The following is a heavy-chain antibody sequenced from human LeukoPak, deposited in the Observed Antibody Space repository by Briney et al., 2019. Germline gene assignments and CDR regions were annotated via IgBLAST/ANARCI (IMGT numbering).Heavy chain of an antibody. CDR2: IDSGGFDT. CDR3: ARPTITTAGTRWFDP. CDR1: GYTFSIYA. D-gene: IGHD6-13*01. J-gene: IGHJ5*02. V-gene: IGHV3-23*01. Sequence: PGGSLRLSCAASGYTFSIYAMSRVPQAPGKGREWGSDIDSGGFDTHYADSAKGRFTISRDTSQNTLYLQMNSLRSEDTAVYCCARPTITTAGTRWFDPWGLGTLVSVSS.